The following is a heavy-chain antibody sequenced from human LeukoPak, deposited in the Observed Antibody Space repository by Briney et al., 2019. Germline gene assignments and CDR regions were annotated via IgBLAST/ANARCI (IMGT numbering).Heavy chain of an antibody. CDR1: GGSMSSYY. Sequence: PSETLSLTCTVSGGSMSSYYWNWIRQSPGKGLEWIGYIYYSGTSNYNPSLKSRVTISVDTSKNQISLKLNSVTAADTAVYYCAGSYYSGSYYWFDPWGQGTLVTVSS. J-gene: IGHJ5*02. V-gene: IGHV4-59*01. CDR3: AGSYYSGSYYWFDP. D-gene: IGHD1-26*01. CDR2: IYYSGTS.